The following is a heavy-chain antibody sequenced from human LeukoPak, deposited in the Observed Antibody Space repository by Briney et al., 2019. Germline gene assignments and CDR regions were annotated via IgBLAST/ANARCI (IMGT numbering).Heavy chain of an antibody. CDR2: IKAMSDGGTT. J-gene: IGHJ4*02. CDR1: GFSFSNAW. V-gene: IGHV3-15*01. Sequence: GGSLRLSCADSGFSFSNAWMTWVRQAPGKGLEWVGRIKAMSDGGTTEYAAPVKGRFTISRDDSKKTLYLQMNNLKTEDTAVYYCTTLLWALRIWGQGTLVTVSS. D-gene: IGHD3-10*01. CDR3: TTLLWALRI.